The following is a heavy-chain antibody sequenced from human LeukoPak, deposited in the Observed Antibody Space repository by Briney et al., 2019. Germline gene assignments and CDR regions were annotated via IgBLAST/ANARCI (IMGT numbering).Heavy chain of an antibody. D-gene: IGHD3-10*01. CDR3: ARDETHFYGSGSSNWFDP. CDR1: GGSISGYY. CDR2: IYYSGTT. V-gene: IGHV4-59*12. J-gene: IGHJ5*02. Sequence: PSETLSLTGVVSGGSISGYYWSWIRQPPGKGLEWIGYIYYSGTTIYNPSLKSRLTISLDTSKNQFSLNLSSVTAADTAVYYCARDETHFYGSGSSNWFDPWGQGILVTVSS.